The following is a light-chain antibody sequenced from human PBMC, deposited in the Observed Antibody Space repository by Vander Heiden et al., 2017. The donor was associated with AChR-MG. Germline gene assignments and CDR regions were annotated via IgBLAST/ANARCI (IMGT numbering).Light chain of an antibody. CDR3: QQYDHLPFT. Sequence: IQVTPSPTPLPASVGDRVTITCQASQDSRNYLNWYQQKPGQAPKLLIYEASSLETGVPARFSGSGSGTDFTFTISRLQPEDIATYYCQQYDHLPFTFGPGTKVDIK. J-gene: IGKJ3*01. CDR1: QDSRNY. CDR2: EAS. V-gene: IGKV1-33*01.